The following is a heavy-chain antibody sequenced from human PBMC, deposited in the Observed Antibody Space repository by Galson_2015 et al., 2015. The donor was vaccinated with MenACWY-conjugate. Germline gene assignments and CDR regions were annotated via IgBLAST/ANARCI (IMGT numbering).Heavy chain of an antibody. CDR1: AFTFSNAY. Sequence: SLRLSCAGSAFTFSNAYMSWVRQAPGKGLEWVGRIKSQTDGGKIDYAAPVKGRFTISRDDSKNTLYLQMNSLKIEEPAVYYCTAHNPDSWGRLLFHFYMDVWGKGTTVPVSS. CDR2: IKSQTDGGKI. D-gene: IGHD2-21*01. J-gene: IGHJ6*03. V-gene: IGHV3-15*01. CDR3: TAHNPDSWGRLLFHFYMDV.